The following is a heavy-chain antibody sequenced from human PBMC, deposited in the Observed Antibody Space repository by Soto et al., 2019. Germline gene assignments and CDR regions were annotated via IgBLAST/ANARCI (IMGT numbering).Heavy chain of an antibody. V-gene: IGHV1-69*01. D-gene: IGHD3-22*01. Sequence: QVQLLQSGAEVKKPGSSVKVSCKASGGTFSNYGISWVRQAPGQGPEWLGGIIPLFGTANYAQRFQGRVTITADESTSTAYMELSSLRSEDTAVYYCARPRSYYYDSSAERAFDIWGQGTMVPVSS. CDR3: ARPRSYYYDSSAERAFDI. CDR2: IIPLFGTA. CDR1: GGTFSNYG. J-gene: IGHJ3*02.